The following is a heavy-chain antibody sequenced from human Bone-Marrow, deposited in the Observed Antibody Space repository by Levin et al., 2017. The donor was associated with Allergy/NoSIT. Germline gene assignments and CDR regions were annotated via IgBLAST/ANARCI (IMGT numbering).Heavy chain of an antibody. CDR1: GYTFTSYG. CDR3: ARILGYCSSTSCYYYYYYGMDV. V-gene: IGHV1-18*01. D-gene: IGHD2-2*01. CDR2: ISAYNGNT. Sequence: GESLKISCKASGYTFTSYGISWVRQAPGQGLEWMGWISAYNGNTNYAQKLQGRVTMTTDTSTSTAYMELRSLRSDDTAVYYCARILGYCSSTSCYYYYYYGMDVWGQGTTVTVSS. J-gene: IGHJ6*02.